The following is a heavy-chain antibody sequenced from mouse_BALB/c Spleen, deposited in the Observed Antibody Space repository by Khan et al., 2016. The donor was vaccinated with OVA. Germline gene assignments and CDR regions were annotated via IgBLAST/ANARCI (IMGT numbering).Heavy chain of an antibody. CDR3: ARGDCCYINFSY. D-gene: IGHD1-1*01. V-gene: IGHV1-81*01. CDR1: GYTFTYYV. J-gene: IGHJ2*01. CDR2: IYPGSDNA. Sequence: VQLQESGPELVKPGASVKMSCKASGYTFTYYVITWVKQRTGQGLEWIGEIYPGSDNAYYNERFKGKATLTADKSSNTTYMQLSSLTSEDCAIYYDARGDCCYINFSYWGQGTTLTVSS.